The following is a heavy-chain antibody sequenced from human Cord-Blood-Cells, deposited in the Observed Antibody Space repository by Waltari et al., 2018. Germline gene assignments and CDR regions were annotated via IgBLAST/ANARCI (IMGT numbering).Heavy chain of an antibody. CDR2: ISSGSSYL. CDR3: ARGVSSWHNWFDP. CDR1: GFTFSSYS. J-gene: IGHJ5*02. Sequence: EVQLVESGGGLVKPGGSLRLSCAASGFTFSSYSMNWVRQAPGRGVECVSSISSGSSYLIYAYAGEGRFTTSRDNAKNSLYLQMNSLRAEDTAVYYCARGVSSWHNWFDPWGQGTLVTVSS. D-gene: IGHD6-13*01. V-gene: IGHV3-21*01.